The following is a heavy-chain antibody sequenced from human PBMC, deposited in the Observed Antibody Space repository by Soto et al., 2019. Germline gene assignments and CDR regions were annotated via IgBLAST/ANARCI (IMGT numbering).Heavy chain of an antibody. CDR2: INTGDGNT. V-gene: IGHV1-3*04. J-gene: IGHJ4*02. CDR1: GYSFSRFA. CDR3: ARRNGVAVAGILDY. Sequence: ASVKVSCKTSGYSFSRFAMHWVRQAPRQRLEWMGWINTGDGNTVYSQKFQGRITISRDTSATTAYMELSSLRSEDTAVYYCARRNGVAVAGILDYWGQGTPVTVSS. D-gene: IGHD6-19*01.